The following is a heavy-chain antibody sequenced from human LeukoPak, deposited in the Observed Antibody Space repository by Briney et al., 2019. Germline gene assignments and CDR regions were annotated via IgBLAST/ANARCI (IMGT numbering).Heavy chain of an antibody. CDR1: GFTVSSNY. CDR3: ARGGYCTSGSCYSAY. Sequence: GGSLRLSCAASGFTVSSNYMTWVRQAPGKGLEWVSVFYTGGSVYYADSVKGRFTISRDTSKNTLYLQMSSLRVEDTAVYYCARGGYCTSGSCYSAYWGQGTLVTVSS. J-gene: IGHJ4*02. CDR2: FYTGGSV. D-gene: IGHD2-15*01. V-gene: IGHV3-53*01.